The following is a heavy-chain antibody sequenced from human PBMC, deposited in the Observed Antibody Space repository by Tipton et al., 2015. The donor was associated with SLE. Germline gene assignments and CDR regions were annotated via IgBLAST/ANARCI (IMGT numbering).Heavy chain of an antibody. V-gene: IGHV3-23*01. CDR3: AKAAEVFDY. CDR1: GFTFSNYA. J-gene: IGHJ4*02. CDR2: VTTSGTTT. Sequence: SLRLSCVASGFTFSNYAMTWVRQAPGKGLEWVSTVTTSGTTTYYADYVRGRFTISRDDSKNTVYLHMTSLRAEDTAVYYCAKAAEVFDYWGQGTLVTVSS.